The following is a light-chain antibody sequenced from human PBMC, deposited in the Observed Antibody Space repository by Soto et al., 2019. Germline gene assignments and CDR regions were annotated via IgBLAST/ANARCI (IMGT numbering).Light chain of an antibody. CDR2: AAS. V-gene: IGKV3-20*01. Sequence: EIVLTQSPGTLSLSPGERATLSCRASQTLSSNYLAWYQQKPGQAPRLLIYAASPRATGIPDRFSGGGSETDFTLTISRLEPEDFSVYFCQQYGSSSGAFGQGTKVDIK. J-gene: IGKJ1*01. CDR3: QQYGSSSGA. CDR1: QTLSSNY.